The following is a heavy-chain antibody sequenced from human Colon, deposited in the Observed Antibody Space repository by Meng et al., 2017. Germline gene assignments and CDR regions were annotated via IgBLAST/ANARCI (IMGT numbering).Heavy chain of an antibody. V-gene: IGHV6-1*01. CDR1: GDSVASNRAL. CDR3: TTWYGEY. Sequence: QVQLKKSGPGIVKHWTILYFTCAIYGDSVASNRALWHWVRQSPSRGLEWLGQTYYRSEWQNHYGVSVKSRITINADTSRNHFSLHLNSVTPEETAVYYCTTWYGEYWGQGTLVTVSS. D-gene: IGHD3-10*01. CDR2: TYYRSEWQN. J-gene: IGHJ4*02.